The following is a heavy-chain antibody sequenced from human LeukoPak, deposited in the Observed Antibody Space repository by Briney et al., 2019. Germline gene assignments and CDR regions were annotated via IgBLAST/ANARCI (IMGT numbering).Heavy chain of an antibody. CDR2: IYSGGST. Sequence: PGGSLRLSCAASGFPFTTAWMTWVRQAPGKGLEWVSVIYSGGSTYYADSVKGRFTISRDNSKNTLYLQMNSLRAEDTAVYYCARDKRAYSSSWYYFDYWGQGTLVTVSS. CDR1: GFPFTTAW. V-gene: IGHV3-66*01. J-gene: IGHJ4*02. CDR3: ARDKRAYSSSWYYFDY. D-gene: IGHD6-13*01.